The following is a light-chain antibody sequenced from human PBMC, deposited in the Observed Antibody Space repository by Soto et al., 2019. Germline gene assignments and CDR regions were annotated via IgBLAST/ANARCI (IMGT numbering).Light chain of an antibody. CDR1: QSISSW. Sequence: DIQMTQSPSTLSASVGDRVTITCRASQSISSWLAWYQQKPGKAPKLLIYKASILESGVPSRFSGNGSGTEITVNISSLQPNDFATYYCQQYNSYSYTFGQGTKLEIK. V-gene: IGKV1-5*03. CDR3: QQYNSYSYT. J-gene: IGKJ2*01. CDR2: KAS.